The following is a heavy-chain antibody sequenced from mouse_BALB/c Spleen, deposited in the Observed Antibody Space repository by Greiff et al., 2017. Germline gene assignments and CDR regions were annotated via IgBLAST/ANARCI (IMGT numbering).Heavy chain of an antibody. V-gene: IGHV5-9-4*01. CDR1: GFTFSSYA. J-gene: IGHJ4*01. D-gene: IGHD4-1*01. Sequence: EVMLVESGGGLVKPGGSLKLSCAASGFTFSSYAMSWVRQSPEKRLEWVAEISSGGSYTYYPDTVTGRFTISRDNAKNTLYLEMSSLRSEDTAMYYCARTGTDAMDYWGQGTSVTVSS. CDR2: ISSGGSYT. CDR3: ARTGTDAMDY.